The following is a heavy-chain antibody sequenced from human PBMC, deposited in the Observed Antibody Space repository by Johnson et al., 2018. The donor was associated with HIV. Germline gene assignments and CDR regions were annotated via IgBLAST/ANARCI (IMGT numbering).Heavy chain of an antibody. J-gene: IGHJ3*01. CDR2: ISYHVGNK. CDR3: AKEESGSFLAFDL. D-gene: IGHD1-26*01. CDR1: GFTVSSNY. V-gene: IGHV3-30*18. Sequence: QVQLVESGGGLIQPGGSLRLSCAASGFTVSSNYMNWVRQAPGQGLEWVAYISYHVGNKYYADSVRGRFTISRDNSKNTLYLQMNSLRPEDTAVFYCAKEESGSFLAFDLWGQGTMVTVSS.